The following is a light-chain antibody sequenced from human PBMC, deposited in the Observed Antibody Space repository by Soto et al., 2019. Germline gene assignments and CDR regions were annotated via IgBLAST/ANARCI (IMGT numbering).Light chain of an antibody. Sequence: QSALTQPASVSGSPGQSITISCTGTSSDVGRYNYVSWYQQHPGKAPKVMIYEVSNRPSGVSTRFSGSKSGNTASLTISGLQAEDEADYYCSSYTYSSTVVFGGGTKLTVL. CDR1: SSDVGRYNY. CDR2: EVS. V-gene: IGLV2-14*01. J-gene: IGLJ2*01. CDR3: SSYTYSSTVV.